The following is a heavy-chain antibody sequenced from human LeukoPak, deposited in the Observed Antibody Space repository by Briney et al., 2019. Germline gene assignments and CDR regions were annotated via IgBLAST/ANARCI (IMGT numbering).Heavy chain of an antibody. V-gene: IGHV4-39*07. D-gene: IGHD3-22*01. CDR1: GGSISSSSYY. CDR2: IYYSGST. J-gene: IGHJ5*02. CDR3: ASAPPYYYDSSGNWFDP. Sequence: SETLSLTCTVSGGSISSSSYYWGWIRQPPGKGLEWIGSIYYSGSTYYNPSLKSRVTISVDTSKNQFSLKLSSVTAADTAVYYCASAPPYYYDSSGNWFDPWGQGTLVTASS.